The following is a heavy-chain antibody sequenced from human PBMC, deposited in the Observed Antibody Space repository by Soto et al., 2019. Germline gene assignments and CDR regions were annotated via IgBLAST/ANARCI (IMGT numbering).Heavy chain of an antibody. Sequence: PSETLSLTCAVYGVSFSGYYWSWIRQPPGKGLEWIGEINHSGSTNYNPSLKSRVTISVDTSKNQFSLKLSSVTAADTAVYYCARGEDYGDSLYYYYGMDVWGQGTTVTVSS. J-gene: IGHJ6*02. D-gene: IGHD4-17*01. CDR3: ARGEDYGDSLYYYYGMDV. V-gene: IGHV4-34*01. CDR2: INHSGST. CDR1: GVSFSGYY.